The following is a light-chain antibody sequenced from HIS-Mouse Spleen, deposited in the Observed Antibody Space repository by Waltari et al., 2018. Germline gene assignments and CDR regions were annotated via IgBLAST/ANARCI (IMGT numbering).Light chain of an antibody. CDR2: CKN. V-gene: IGLV3-19*01. J-gene: IGLJ2*01. CDR1: SRRSYY. CDR3: NSRDSSGNHLV. Sequence: SSELTQDPAVPVALGQTVRSTGQADSRRSYYASRYQKTPGQAPVPVIYCKNNRPSGIPDRFSGSSSGNTASLTITGAQAEDEADYCCNSRDSSGNHLVFGGGTKLTVL.